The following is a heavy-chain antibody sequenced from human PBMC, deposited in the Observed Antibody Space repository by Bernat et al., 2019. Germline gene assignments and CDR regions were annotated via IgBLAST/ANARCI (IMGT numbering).Heavy chain of an antibody. J-gene: IGHJ4*02. CDR1: GFTFSSYG. D-gene: IGHD1-26*01. Sequence: QVQLVESGGGVVQPGGSLRLSCAASGFTFSSYGMHWVRPAPGKGLEWVAFIRFYGSNKYYADSVKGRFTISRDNSKSTLYLQLNSLRAEDTAVYYCAKDGGSYWNCDYWGQGTLVTVSS. CDR3: AKDGGSYWNCDY. CDR2: IRFYGSNK. V-gene: IGHV3-30*02.